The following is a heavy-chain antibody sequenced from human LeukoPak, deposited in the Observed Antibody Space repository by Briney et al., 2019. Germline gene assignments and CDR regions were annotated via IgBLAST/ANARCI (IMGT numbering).Heavy chain of an antibody. Sequence: SETLSLTCTVSGGSISSSSYYWGWIRQPPGKGLEWIGSIYYSGSTYYNPSLKSRVTISVDTSKNQFSLKLSSVTAADTAVYYCAREVFPNDYGDYVGFDYWGQGTLVTVSS. CDR1: GGSISSSSYY. CDR3: AREVFPNDYGDYVGFDY. CDR2: IYYSGST. D-gene: IGHD4-17*01. J-gene: IGHJ4*02. V-gene: IGHV4-39*07.